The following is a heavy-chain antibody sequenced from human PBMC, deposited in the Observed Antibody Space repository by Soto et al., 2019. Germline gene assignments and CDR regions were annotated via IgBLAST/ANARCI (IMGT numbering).Heavy chain of an antibody. CDR2: IYYSGST. Sequence: QLQLQESGPGLVKPSETLSLTCTVSGGSISSSSYYWGWIRQPPGKGLEWIGSIYYSGSTYYNPSLKSRVTRSVDTSKNQFSLKLSSVTAADTAVYYCARTIGTSGSYFDYWGQGTLVTVSS. CDR1: GGSISSSSYY. V-gene: IGHV4-39*01. CDR3: ARTIGTSGSYFDY. J-gene: IGHJ4*02. D-gene: IGHD1-26*01.